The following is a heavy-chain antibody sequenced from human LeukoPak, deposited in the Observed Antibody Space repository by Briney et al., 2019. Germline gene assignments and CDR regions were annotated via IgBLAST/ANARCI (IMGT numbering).Heavy chain of an antibody. Sequence: SETLSLTCAVSGDSISSSTYFWGWIRQPPGKGLEWIGSIPYSGSASYNPSPKSRVIISIDTPKNQLSLEVRSVTAADTAVYYCARPARDGNYYYWGQGTLVTVSS. CDR2: IPYSGSA. V-gene: IGHV4-39*01. J-gene: IGHJ4*02. CDR1: GDSISSSTYF. CDR3: ARPARDGNYYY. D-gene: IGHD1-26*01.